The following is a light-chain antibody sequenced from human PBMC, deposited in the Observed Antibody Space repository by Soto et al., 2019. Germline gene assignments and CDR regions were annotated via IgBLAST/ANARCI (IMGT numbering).Light chain of an antibody. CDR3: HQYATSPYT. CDR1: QSVSSTY. J-gene: IGKJ2*01. V-gene: IGKV3-20*01. Sequence: EIVLTQSPGTLSLSPGERATLSCRASQSVSSTYSSWLQQKPGQAPRLLVFGASSRATGIPDRFSGSGSGTDFTLTVSSLEPEDFAVYYCHQYATSPYTFGQGAKLEI. CDR2: GAS.